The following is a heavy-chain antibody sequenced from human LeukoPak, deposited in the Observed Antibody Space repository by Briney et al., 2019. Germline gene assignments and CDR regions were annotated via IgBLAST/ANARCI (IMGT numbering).Heavy chain of an antibody. V-gene: IGHV3-30-3*01. D-gene: IGHD6-19*01. J-gene: IGHJ4*02. CDR2: ISYDGDNE. CDR1: GFTFSNFA. CDR3: ARDKASHIAVAGTSPAY. Sequence: GGSLRLSCAASGFTFSNFAMHWVRQAPGKGLGWVAVISYDGDNEYYADSVKGQFTISRDNSKDRLYLQMNSLRPEDTAMYYCARDKASHIAVAGTSPAYWGQGTLVTVSS.